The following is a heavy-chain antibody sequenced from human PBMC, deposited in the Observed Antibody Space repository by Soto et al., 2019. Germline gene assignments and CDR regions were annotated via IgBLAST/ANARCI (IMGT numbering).Heavy chain of an antibody. V-gene: IGHV4-34*09. CDR3: VREEARWELLRNYYYGMDV. CDR1: GGSFSGYY. Sequence: PSETLSLTCAVYGGSFSGYYWSWIRQPPGKGLEWIGEINHSGSTNYNPSLKSRVTLSVDTSKNQFSLKLSSVTAADTAVYYCVREEARWELLRNYYYGMDVWGQGTTVTVSS. D-gene: IGHD1-26*01. CDR2: INHSGST. J-gene: IGHJ6*02.